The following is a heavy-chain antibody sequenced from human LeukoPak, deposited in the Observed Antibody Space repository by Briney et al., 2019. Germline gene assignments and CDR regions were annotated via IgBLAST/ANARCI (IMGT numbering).Heavy chain of an antibody. CDR3: ARDLPRYYDSSGYTPYYFDY. V-gene: IGHV3-20*04. D-gene: IGHD3-22*01. CDR1: GFTLVDYG. CDR2: INWNGGST. Sequence: PGGSLRLSCAASGFTLVDYGINWVRQAPGKGLEWVSGINWNGGSTGYADSVKGRFTISRDNGKNSLYLQMNSLRAEDTALYYCARDLPRYYDSSGYTPYYFDYWGQGTLVTVSS. J-gene: IGHJ4*02.